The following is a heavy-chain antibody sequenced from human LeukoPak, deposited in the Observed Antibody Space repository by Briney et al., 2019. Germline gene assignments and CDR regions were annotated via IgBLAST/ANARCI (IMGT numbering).Heavy chain of an antibody. D-gene: IGHD7-27*01. Sequence: PGGSLRLSCAASGFTFSSYAMSWVRQAPGKGPEWVSGITSRSTTYYADSVKGRFTISRDNSKNMVWLQINSPTAEDTATYYCAKDGNWARFEDWGQGTLVTVSS. CDR2: ITSRSTT. V-gene: IGHV3-23*01. CDR3: AKDGNWARFED. J-gene: IGHJ4*02. CDR1: GFTFSSYA.